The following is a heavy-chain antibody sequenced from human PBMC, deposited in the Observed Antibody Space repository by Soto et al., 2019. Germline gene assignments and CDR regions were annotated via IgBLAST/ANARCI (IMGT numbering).Heavy chain of an antibody. CDR2: IFYTGST. CDR1: GDSISSYF. J-gene: IGHJ3*02. D-gene: IGHD6-19*01. CDR3: ARGRSSGFLDAFDI. Sequence: QVQLQESGPGLLKPSETLSLTCSDSGDSISSYFWTWIRQPPGKGLEWIGYIFYTGSTNYNPARKSRVTMSLGTSKNHFSLKLTSVTAADTAVYYCARGRSSGFLDAFDIWGQGTMVTVSS. V-gene: IGHV4-59*01.